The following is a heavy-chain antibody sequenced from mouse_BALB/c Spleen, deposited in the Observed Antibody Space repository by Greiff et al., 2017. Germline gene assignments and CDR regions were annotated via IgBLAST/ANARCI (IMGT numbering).Heavy chain of an antibody. Sequence: QVHVKQSGPELVKPGASVKMSCKASGYTFTSYYIHWVKQRPGQGLEWIGWIYPGDGSTKYNEKFKGKTTLTADKSSSTAYMLLSSLTSEDSAIYFCARANYRYDGFDYWGQGTTLTVSS. V-gene: IGHV1S56*01. CDR1: GYTFTSYY. J-gene: IGHJ2*01. CDR3: ARANYRYDGFDY. CDR2: IYPGDGST. D-gene: IGHD2-14*01.